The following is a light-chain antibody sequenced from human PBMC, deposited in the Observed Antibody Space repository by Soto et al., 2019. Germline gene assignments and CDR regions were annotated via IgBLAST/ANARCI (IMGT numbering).Light chain of an antibody. V-gene: IGLV4-69*01. CDR3: QTWGTGIHVV. J-gene: IGLJ2*01. CDR1: SGHSSYA. CDR2: LDSDGSH. Sequence: QLVLTQSPSASASLGASVKLTCTLSSGHSSYAIAWHQQQPEKGPRYLMKLDSDGSHTKGDAIPDRFSGSSSGAERYLTISSLQSEDEADYYCQTWGTGIHVVFDGGTKVTVL.